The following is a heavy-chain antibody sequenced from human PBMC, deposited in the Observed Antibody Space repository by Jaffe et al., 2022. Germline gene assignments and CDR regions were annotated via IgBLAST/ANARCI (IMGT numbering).Heavy chain of an antibody. D-gene: IGHD4-17*01. CDR3: AKVQDVDYSLAWYYFDY. CDR1: GFTFSSYA. Sequence: EVQLLESGGGLVQPGGSLRLSCAASGFTFSSYAMSWVRQAPGKGLEWVSAISGSGGSTYYADSVKGRFTISRDNSKNTLYLQMNSLRAEDTAVYYCAKVQDVDYSLAWYYFDYWGQGTLVTVSS. CDR2: ISGSGGST. J-gene: IGHJ4*02. V-gene: IGHV3-23*01.